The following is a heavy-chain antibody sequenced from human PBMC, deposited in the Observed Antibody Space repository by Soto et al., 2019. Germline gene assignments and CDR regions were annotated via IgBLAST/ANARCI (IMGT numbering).Heavy chain of an antibody. CDR1: GYTFSSYA. Sequence: QVQLVQSGAEVKKPGASVKVSCKASGYTFSSYAITWVRQAPGQGLEWMGWISAYNDNTNYAQNLQGRVTMTTDTTASTAYMELRSLRSDDTAVYYCARGTGGNWAAFDVCGQGTMVTVSS. CDR3: ARGTGGNWAAFDV. CDR2: ISAYNDNT. V-gene: IGHV1-18*01. J-gene: IGHJ3*01. D-gene: IGHD7-27*01.